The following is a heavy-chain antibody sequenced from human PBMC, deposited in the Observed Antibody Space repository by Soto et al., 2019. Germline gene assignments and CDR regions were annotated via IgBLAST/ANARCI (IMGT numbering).Heavy chain of an antibody. CDR3: AKRRGAGGHFDY. J-gene: IGHJ4*02. CDR2: IYYSGST. CDR1: GGSISSSSYY. Sequence: SQTLSLTCTVSGGSISSSSYYWGWIRQPPGKGLEWIGSIYYSGSTYYNPSLKSRVSISVDTSKKQFSLKLSSVTAADTAVYYCAKRRGAGGHFDYWGQGALVTVSS. D-gene: IGHD2-15*01. V-gene: IGHV4-39*01.